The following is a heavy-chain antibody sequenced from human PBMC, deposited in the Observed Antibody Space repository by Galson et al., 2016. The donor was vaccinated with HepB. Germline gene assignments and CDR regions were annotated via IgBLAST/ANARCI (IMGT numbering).Heavy chain of an antibody. D-gene: IGHD7-27*01. CDR1: GDSITSSSFY. J-gene: IGHJ6*02. Sequence: SETLSLTCSVSGDSITSSSFYWAWVRQPPGKGLEWIGSIYSSGNTNYNPSLKSRVAISVDSSKNQFSLKITSVTTADTSVYFCTRGPPGDNYFYYGIDVWGQGTTVAVSS. V-gene: IGHV4-61*05. CDR2: IYSSGNT. CDR3: TRGPPGDNYFYYGIDV.